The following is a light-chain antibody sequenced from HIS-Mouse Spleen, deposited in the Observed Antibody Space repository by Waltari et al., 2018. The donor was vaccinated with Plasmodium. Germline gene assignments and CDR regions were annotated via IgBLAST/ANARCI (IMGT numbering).Light chain of an antibody. V-gene: IGLV2-23*03. J-gene: IGLJ2*01. CDR1: SSDVGSYNL. Sequence: QSALTQPASVSGSPGQSIPISCTGTSSDVGSYNLFSWYQQHPGKAPKLMIYEGSKRASGVSNRFSGSKSGNTSSLTISGLQAEDEADYYCCSYAGSSTFVVFGGGTKLTVL. CDR3: CSYAGSSTFVV. CDR2: EGS.